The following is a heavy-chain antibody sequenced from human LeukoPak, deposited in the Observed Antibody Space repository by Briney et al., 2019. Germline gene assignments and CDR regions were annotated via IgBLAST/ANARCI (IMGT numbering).Heavy chain of an antibody. Sequence: AGGSLRLSCAASGFTFSSYAMSWVRQAPGKGLEWVSAISGSGGSTYYADSVKGRFTISRDNSKNTLYLQMNSLRAEDTAVYYCAKGRLERSGYYGMDVWGQGTTVTVSS. CDR1: GFTFSSYA. V-gene: IGHV3-23*01. CDR3: AKGRLERSGYYGMDV. CDR2: ISGSGGST. D-gene: IGHD1-1*01. J-gene: IGHJ6*02.